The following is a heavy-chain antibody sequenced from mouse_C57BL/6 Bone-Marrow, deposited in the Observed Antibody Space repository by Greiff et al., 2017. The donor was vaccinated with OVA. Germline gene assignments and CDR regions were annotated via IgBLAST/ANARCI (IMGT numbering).Heavy chain of an antibody. J-gene: IGHJ4*01. CDR2: IDPETGGT. Sequence: QVQLQQSGAELVRPGASVTLSCKASGYTFTDYEMHWVKQTPVHGLEWIGAIDPETGGTAYNQKFKGKAILNADKSSSTAYMELLSLTTGDSADYYCTRGYSNYDAMGYWGQGTAVTVSA. D-gene: IGHD2-5*01. V-gene: IGHV1-15*01. CDR1: GYTFTDYE. CDR3: TRGYSNYDAMGY.